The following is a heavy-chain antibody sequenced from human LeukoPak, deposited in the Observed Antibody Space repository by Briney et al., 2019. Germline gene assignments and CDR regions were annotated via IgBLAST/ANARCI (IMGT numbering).Heavy chain of an antibody. V-gene: IGHV3-7*01. CDR2: IRQDGGEK. D-gene: IGHD3-10*01. J-gene: IGHJ1*01. CDR1: GFTFSNYW. Sequence: AGGSLRLSCAASGFTFSNYWMSWGRQAPGKGLEWVANIRQDGGEKNYVDSVKGRFSISRDNGKNSLYLQMNSLRVEDTAVYYRMRQNRAYYFGHWGQGTLVTVSS. CDR3: MRQNRAYYFGH.